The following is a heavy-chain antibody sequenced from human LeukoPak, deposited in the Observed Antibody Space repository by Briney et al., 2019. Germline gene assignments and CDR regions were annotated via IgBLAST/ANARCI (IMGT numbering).Heavy chain of an antibody. D-gene: IGHD2-15*01. Sequence: PSETLSLTCAVYGGSLSGYYWSWIRQPPGKGLEWIGEINHSGSTNYNPSLKSRVTISVDTSKNQFSLKLSSVTAADTAVYYCARIKGSTDYWGQGTLVTVSS. V-gene: IGHV4-34*01. J-gene: IGHJ4*02. CDR1: GGSLSGYY. CDR2: INHSGST. CDR3: ARIKGSTDY.